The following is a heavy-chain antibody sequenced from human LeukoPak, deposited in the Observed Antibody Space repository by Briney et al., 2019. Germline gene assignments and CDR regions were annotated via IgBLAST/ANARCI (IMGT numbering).Heavy chain of an antibody. D-gene: IGHD2-21*01. CDR2: IYYSGSA. CDR1: GGSMCSFY. V-gene: IGHV4-59*01. Sequence: SETLSLTCTVSGGSMCSFYWSWIRQPPGKGLEWIGYIYYSGSANYNPSLKSRVTISVDTSKNQFSLKLNSVTAADTAVYYCARAVYRMSGPGAPCDSWGQGTLVTVSS. CDR3: ARAVYRMSGPGAPCDS. J-gene: IGHJ5*02.